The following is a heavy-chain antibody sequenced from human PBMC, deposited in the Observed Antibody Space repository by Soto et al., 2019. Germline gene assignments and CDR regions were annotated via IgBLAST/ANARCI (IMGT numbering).Heavy chain of an antibody. CDR3: AGVTPFGGGWGGGDWFDP. J-gene: IGHJ5*02. Sequence: SETLSLTCTVSGGSISSYYWSWIRQPPGKGLEWIGYIYYSGSTNYNPSLKSRVTISVDTSKNQFSLKLSSVTAADTAVYFCAGVTPFGGGWGGGDWFDPWGQGTLVNVSS. CDR1: GGSISSYY. V-gene: IGHV4-59*01. CDR2: IYYSGST. D-gene: IGHD2-15*01.